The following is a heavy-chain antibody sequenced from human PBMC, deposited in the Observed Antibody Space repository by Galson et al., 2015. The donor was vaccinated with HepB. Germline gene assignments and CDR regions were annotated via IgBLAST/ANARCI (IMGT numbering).Heavy chain of an antibody. V-gene: IGHV1-8*01. CDR1: GYTFTSYD. CDR2: MNPNSGNT. Sequence: SVKVSCKASGYTFTSYDINWVRQATGQGLEWMGWMNPNSGNTGYAQKFQGRVTITADESTSTAYMELSSLRSEDTAVYHCAGTQWELPDFHWFDPWGQGTLVTVSS. D-gene: IGHD1-26*01. CDR3: AGTQWELPDFHWFDP. J-gene: IGHJ5*02.